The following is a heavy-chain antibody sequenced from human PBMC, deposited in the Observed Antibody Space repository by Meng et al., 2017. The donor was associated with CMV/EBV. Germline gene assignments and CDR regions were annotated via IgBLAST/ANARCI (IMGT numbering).Heavy chain of an antibody. CDR1: GFTFSSYW. D-gene: IGHD2-2*01. CDR2: INSDGSST. V-gene: IGHV3-74*01. CDR3: ASGLNVGYCSSTSCHGAL. Sequence: GGSLRLSCAASGFTFSSYWMHWVRQAPGKGLVWVSRINSDGSSTSYADSVKGRFTISRDNAKNTLYLQMNSLRAEDTAVYYCASGLNVGYCSSTSCHGALWGQGTLVTVSS. J-gene: IGHJ4*02.